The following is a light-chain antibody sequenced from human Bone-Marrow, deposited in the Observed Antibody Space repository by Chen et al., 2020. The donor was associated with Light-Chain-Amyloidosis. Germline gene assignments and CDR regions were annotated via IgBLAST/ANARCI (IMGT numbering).Light chain of an antibody. CDR3: QQGATWPWT. J-gene: IGKJ1*01. Sequence: VLTQSPATLSLSPGEGATLSCRTSQSVGAYLAWYQQRPGQAPRLLMYDTSNRATGIPARFSGSGSETDFTLTISSLESEDFAVYYCQQGATWPWTFGHGTKVEIK. CDR1: QSVGAY. V-gene: IGKV3-11*01. CDR2: DTS.